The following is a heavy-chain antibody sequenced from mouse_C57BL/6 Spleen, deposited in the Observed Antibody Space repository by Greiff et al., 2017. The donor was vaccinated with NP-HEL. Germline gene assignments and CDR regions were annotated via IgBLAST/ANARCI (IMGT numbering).Heavy chain of an antibody. D-gene: IGHD1-1*01. Sequence: QVQLQQSGAELVKPGASVKISCKASGYAFSSYWMNWVKQRPGKGLEWIGQIYPGDGDTNYNGKFKGKATLTADKSSSTAYMQLSSLTSEDSAVYFCARRRPLTTVDYFDYWGQGTTLTVSS. CDR1: GYAFSSYW. J-gene: IGHJ2*01. CDR2: IYPGDGDT. CDR3: ARRRPLTTVDYFDY. V-gene: IGHV1-80*01.